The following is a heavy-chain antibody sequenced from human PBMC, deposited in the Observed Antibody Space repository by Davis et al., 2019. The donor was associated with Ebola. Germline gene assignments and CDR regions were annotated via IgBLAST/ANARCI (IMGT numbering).Heavy chain of an antibody. Sequence: SETLSLTCTVSGGSISSYYWSWIRQPPGKGLEWIGYIYYSGTTNYNPSLKSRVTISVDTSKNQFSLKLSSVTAADTAVYYCARRMDVWGQGTTVTVSS. J-gene: IGHJ6*02. V-gene: IGHV4-59*08. CDR1: GGSISSYY. CDR2: IYYSGTT. CDR3: ARRMDV.